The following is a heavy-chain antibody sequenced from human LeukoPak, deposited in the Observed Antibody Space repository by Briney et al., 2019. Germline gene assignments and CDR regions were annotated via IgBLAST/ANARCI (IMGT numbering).Heavy chain of an antibody. V-gene: IGHV4-38-2*02. CDR1: GYSISSGYY. CDR3: ARVGIAAPLFDY. Sequence: SETLSLTCTVSGYSISSGYYWGWIRQSPGKGLEWIGSIYHSGNSYYNPSLKSRVIMSEDTSKNQFSLKLSSVTAADTAVYYCARVGIAAPLFDYWGQGTLVTVSS. CDR2: IYHSGNS. J-gene: IGHJ4*02. D-gene: IGHD6-25*01.